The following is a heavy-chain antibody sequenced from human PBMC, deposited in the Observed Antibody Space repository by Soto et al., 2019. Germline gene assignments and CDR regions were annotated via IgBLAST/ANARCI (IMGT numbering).Heavy chain of an antibody. J-gene: IGHJ4*02. CDR3: ARAGYCGPGCYYYFDY. CDR1: GFTFGSYW. D-gene: IGHD2-21*02. CDR2: IKPDGSAT. V-gene: IGHV3-7*01. Sequence: PGGSLRLSCTVSGFTFGSYWMNWVRLIPGKGLEWVAYIKPDGSATYYVDSVKGRFTISRDNAKNSLYLQMNSLRVEDTYVYYCARAGYCGPGCYYYFDYWGQGT.